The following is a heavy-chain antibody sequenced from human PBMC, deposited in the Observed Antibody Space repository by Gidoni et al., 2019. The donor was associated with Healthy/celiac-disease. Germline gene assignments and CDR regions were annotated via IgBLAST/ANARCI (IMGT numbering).Heavy chain of an antibody. CDR1: GYTFTSYA. V-gene: IGHV1-3*01. CDR3: AREDIVLVVYAFDY. Sequence: QVQLVQSGAEVKKPGASVKVSCKASGYTFTSYAMHWVRQAPGQRLEWMGWINAGNGNTKYSQKFQGRVTITRDTSASTAYMELSSLRSEDTAVYYCAREDIVLVVYAFDYWGQGTLVTVSS. CDR2: INAGNGNT. J-gene: IGHJ4*02. D-gene: IGHD2-8*02.